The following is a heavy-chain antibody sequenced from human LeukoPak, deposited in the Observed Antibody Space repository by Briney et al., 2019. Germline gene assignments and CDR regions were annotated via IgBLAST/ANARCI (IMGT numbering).Heavy chain of an antibody. J-gene: IGHJ6*03. CDR2: IIPILGIA. D-gene: IGHD3-10*01. V-gene: IGHV1-69*04. CDR1: GGTFSSYA. Sequence: SVKVSCKASGGTFSSYAISWVRQAPGQGLEWMGRIIPILGIANYAQKFQGRVTITADKSTSTAYMELSSLRSEDTAVYYCARLVRGVYYYMDVWGKGTTVTVSS. CDR3: ARLVRGVYYYMDV.